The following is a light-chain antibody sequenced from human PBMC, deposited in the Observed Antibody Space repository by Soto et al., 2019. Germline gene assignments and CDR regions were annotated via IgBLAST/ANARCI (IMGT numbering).Light chain of an antibody. Sequence: DIVMTQSPLSLPVTPGEPASISCRSSQSLLHSNGYTYLDWYLQKPGQSPQLLIYLGSNRSSGVPDRFSGSGSGTDFTLKINRVEAEDVGVYYCMQALQSRTFGQGTKVDIK. J-gene: IGKJ1*01. CDR2: LGS. CDR3: MQALQSRT. V-gene: IGKV2-28*01. CDR1: QSLLHSNGYTY.